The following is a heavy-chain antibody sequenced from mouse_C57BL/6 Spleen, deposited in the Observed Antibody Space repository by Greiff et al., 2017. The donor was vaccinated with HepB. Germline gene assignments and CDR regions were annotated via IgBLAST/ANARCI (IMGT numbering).Heavy chain of an antibody. CDR3: ASYYYGSSYVFAY. V-gene: IGHV1-22*01. CDR1: GYTFTDYN. D-gene: IGHD1-1*01. Sequence: EVQLQHSGPELVKPGASVKMSCKASGYTFTDYNMHWVKQSHGKSLEWIGYINPNNGGTSYNQKFKGKATLTVNKSSSTAYMELRSLTSEDSAVYYCASYYYGSSYVFAYWGQGTLVTVSA. J-gene: IGHJ3*01. CDR2: INPNNGGT.